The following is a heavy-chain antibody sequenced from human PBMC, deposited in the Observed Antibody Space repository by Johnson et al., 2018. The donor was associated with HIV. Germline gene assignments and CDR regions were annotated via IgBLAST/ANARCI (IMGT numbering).Heavy chain of an antibody. CDR3: AKETRDSRSAFDV. CDR1: GFPFTSYA. D-gene: IGHD4-11*01. J-gene: IGHJ3*01. CDR2: LQFDGSHK. V-gene: IGHV3-30*02. Sequence: QVHLVESGGGVVQPGTSLRLSFSASGFPFTSYAMHWVRQAPGKGLEWVTFLQFDGSHKYSADFVKGRFTISRDTSKKSVFLQMNNLRPEDTAVYYCAKETRDSRSAFDVWGQGTLVTVSS.